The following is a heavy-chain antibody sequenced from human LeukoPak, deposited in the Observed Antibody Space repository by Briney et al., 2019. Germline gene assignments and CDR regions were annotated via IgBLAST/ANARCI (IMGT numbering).Heavy chain of an antibody. V-gene: IGHV3-48*01. Sequence: GGSLRLSCAASGFTFSSYSMNWVGQAPGKGLEWVSYISSSSSTIYYADSVKGRFTISRDNAKNSLYLQMNSLRAEDTAVYYCARANDYGDYVYQFWGQGTLVTVSS. D-gene: IGHD4-17*01. CDR2: ISSSSSTI. CDR1: GFTFSSYS. J-gene: IGHJ4*02. CDR3: ARANDYGDYVYQF.